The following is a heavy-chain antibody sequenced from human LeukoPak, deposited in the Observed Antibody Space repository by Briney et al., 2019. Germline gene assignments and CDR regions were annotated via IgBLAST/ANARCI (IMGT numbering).Heavy chain of an antibody. D-gene: IGHD6-13*01. CDR1: GFIFDDYL. V-gene: IGHV3-43*01. CDR3: AKGDSSFDY. J-gene: IGHJ4*02. Sequence: GGSLRLSCTTSGFIFDDYLMHWVRQAPGKGLEWVSLISWGGDGTYYADSVKGRFTISRDNSQNSLYLQMNSLRTEDTALYYCAKGDSSFDYWGQGTLVTVSS. CDR2: ISWGGDGT.